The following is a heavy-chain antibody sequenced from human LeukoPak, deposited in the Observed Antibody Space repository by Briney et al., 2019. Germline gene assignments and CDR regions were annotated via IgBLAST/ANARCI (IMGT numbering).Heavy chain of an antibody. CDR3: ARDGSPDYGDYVFDY. V-gene: IGHV4-39*07. CDR2: IYYSGST. D-gene: IGHD4-17*01. Sequence: PSETLSLTCSVSGGSISSSSYYWGWIRQPPGKGLEWIGSIYYSGSTYYNPSLKSRVTISVDTSKNQFSLKLSSVTAADTAVYYCARDGSPDYGDYVFDYWGQGTLVTVSS. J-gene: IGHJ4*02. CDR1: GGSISSSSYY.